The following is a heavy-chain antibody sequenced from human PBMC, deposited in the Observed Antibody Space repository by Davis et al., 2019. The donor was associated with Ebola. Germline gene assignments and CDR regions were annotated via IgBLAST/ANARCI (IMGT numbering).Heavy chain of an antibody. Sequence: GGSLRLSCAASGFTFSSYAMHWVRQAPGKGLEWVAVISDDGSNKYYADSVKGRFTISRDNSKNTLYLQMNSLRAEDTAVYYCANLDYGDNSGFDYWGQGTLVTVSS. CDR1: GFTFSSYA. V-gene: IGHV3-30-3*01. CDR3: ANLDYGDNSGFDY. D-gene: IGHD4-23*01. J-gene: IGHJ4*02. CDR2: ISDDGSNK.